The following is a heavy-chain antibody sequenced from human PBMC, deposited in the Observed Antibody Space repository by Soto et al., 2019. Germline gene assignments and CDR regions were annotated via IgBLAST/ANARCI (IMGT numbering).Heavy chain of an antibody. V-gene: IGHV4-61*01. D-gene: IGHD6-19*01. CDR3: ARFAPAWLAPHTYYLVY. CDR2: IYYSGST. Sequence: PSETLSLTCTVSGGSVSSGSYYWSWIRQPPGKGLEWIGYIYYSGSTNYNPSLKSRVTISVDTSKNQFSLKLSSVTAADTAVYYCARFAPAWLAPHTYYLVYWDPGAL. CDR1: GGSVSSGSYY. J-gene: IGHJ4*01.